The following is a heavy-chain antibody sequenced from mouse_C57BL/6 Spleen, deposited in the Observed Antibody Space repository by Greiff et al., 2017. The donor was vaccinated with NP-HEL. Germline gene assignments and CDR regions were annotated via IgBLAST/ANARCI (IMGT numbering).Heavy chain of an antibody. CDR1: GFTFSSYA. CDR3: ARATVVAPFGYFDV. J-gene: IGHJ1*03. CDR2: ISDGGSYT. Sequence: EVMLVESGGGLVKPGGSLKLSCAASGFTFSSYAMSWVRQTPEKRLEWVATISDGGSYTYYPDNVKGRFTLSRDNAKNNPYLQMSQLTSEDTAMYYCARATVVAPFGYFDVWGTGTTVTVSS. V-gene: IGHV5-4*03. D-gene: IGHD1-1*01.